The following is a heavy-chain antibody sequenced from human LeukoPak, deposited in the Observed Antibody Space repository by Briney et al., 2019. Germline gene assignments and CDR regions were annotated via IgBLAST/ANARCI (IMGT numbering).Heavy chain of an antibody. CDR1: GYTFTDSY. CDR3: VRGLGHCSGGRCP. CDR2: INPNSGGT. V-gene: IGHV1-2*02. D-gene: IGHD2-15*01. J-gene: IGHJ5*02. Sequence: ASVKVSCKASGYTFTDSYIHWVRQAPGQGLEWMGWINPNSGGTNYAQKFQGRVTVTRDTSVSTAYMELSSLRSDDTAVYYCVRGLGHCSGGRCPWGQGTLVTVSS.